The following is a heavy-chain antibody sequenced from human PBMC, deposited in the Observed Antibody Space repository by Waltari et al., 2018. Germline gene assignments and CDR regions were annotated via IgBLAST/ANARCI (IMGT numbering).Heavy chain of an antibody. CDR3: ARTYGSGSHYNF. CDR1: GFTFSTYS. J-gene: IGHJ4*02. V-gene: IGHV3-48*04. CDR2: ISTSGTTI. D-gene: IGHD3-10*01. Sequence: EVQVVESGGGLVQPGGSLRLSCVASGFTFSTYSMSWVAQAPGKGLEWVSYISTSGTTIYYADSVKGRFTISRDNAKNSLYLQMNSLRAEDTAVYYCARTYGSGSHYNFWGQGSLVIVSS.